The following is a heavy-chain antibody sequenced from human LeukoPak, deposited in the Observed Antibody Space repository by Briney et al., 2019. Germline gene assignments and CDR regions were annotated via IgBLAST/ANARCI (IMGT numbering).Heavy chain of an antibody. CDR3: ARAPSDSSGYSSYYYYMDV. J-gene: IGHJ6*03. D-gene: IGHD3-22*01. Sequence: SETLSLTCTVSGYSISSGYYWGWIRQSPGKGLEWIGSIYHSGSTYYNPSLKSRVTISVDTSKNQFSLKLNSVTAADTAVYYCARAPSDSSGYSSYYYYMDVWGKGTTVTVSS. CDR2: IYHSGST. CDR1: GYSISSGYY. V-gene: IGHV4-38-2*02.